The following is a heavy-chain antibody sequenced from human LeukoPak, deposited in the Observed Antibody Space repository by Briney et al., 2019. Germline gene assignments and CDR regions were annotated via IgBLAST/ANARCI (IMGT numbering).Heavy chain of an antibody. D-gene: IGHD6-19*01. CDR1: GFTVSSNY. CDR3: AKSALYSSGPFDY. J-gene: IGHJ4*02. V-gene: IGHV3-23*01. CDR2: ISGSGGST. Sequence: GGSLRLSCAASGFTVSSNYMSWVRQAPGKGLEWVSAISGSGGSTYYADSVKGRFAISRDNSKNTLYLQMNSLRAEDTAVYYCAKSALYSSGPFDYWGQGTLVTVSS.